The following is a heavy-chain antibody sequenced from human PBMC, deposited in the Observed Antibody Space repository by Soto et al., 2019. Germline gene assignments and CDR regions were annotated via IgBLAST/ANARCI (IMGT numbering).Heavy chain of an antibody. Sequence: QMQLVQSGPEVKKPGTSVKVSCKASGFTFTSSAVQWVRQARGQRLEWIGWIVVGSGNTNYAQKFQERVTITRDMSTSTAYRELSSLRSEDTAVYYCAADPALLWFGELLSPDVWGQGTTVTVSS. J-gene: IGHJ6*02. CDR2: IVVGSGNT. V-gene: IGHV1-58*01. CDR3: AADPALLWFGELLSPDV. D-gene: IGHD3-10*01. CDR1: GFTFTSSA.